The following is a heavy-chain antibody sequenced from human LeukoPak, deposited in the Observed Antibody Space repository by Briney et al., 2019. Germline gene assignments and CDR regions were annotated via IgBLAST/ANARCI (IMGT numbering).Heavy chain of an antibody. CDR3: ARPRYSSGALLY. D-gene: IGHD6-19*01. V-gene: IGHV4-39*07. J-gene: IGHJ4*02. Sequence: SETLSLTCTVSGDSISRSSYYWAWIRQPPGKGLEWIGEINHSGSTNYNPSLKSRVTISVDTSKNQFSLKLSSVTAADTAVYYCARPRYSSGALLYWGQGTLVTVSS. CDR1: GDSISRSSYY. CDR2: INHSGST.